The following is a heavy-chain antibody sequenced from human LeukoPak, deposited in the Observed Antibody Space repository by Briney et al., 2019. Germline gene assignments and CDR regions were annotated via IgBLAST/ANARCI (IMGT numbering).Heavy chain of an antibody. V-gene: IGHV4-39*07. CDR2: MHYTGST. Sequence: SETLSLTCTVSGASISSASYYWAWIRQPPGKGLEWIASMHYTGSTYFNPSLKSRVTISVDTSKNQFSLNLNPVTAADTAVYYCARDPRQGGDFWSATNWFDPWSQGTLVTVSS. CDR1: GASISSASYY. CDR3: ARDPRQGGDFWSATNWFDP. J-gene: IGHJ5*02. D-gene: IGHD3-3*01.